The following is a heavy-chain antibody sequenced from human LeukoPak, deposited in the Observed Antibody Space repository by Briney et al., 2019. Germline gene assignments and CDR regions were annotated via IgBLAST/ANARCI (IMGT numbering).Heavy chain of an antibody. V-gene: IGHV3-53*01. J-gene: IGHJ4*02. D-gene: IGHD3-10*01. Sequence: GGSLRLSCTVSGFTVSSNSMNWVRQAPGKGLEWVSFIYSGTIHYSDSVKGRFTISRDNSKNTLYLQMNSLRAEDTAVYYCATTKVLLWFGELYPDYWGQGTLVTVSS. CDR2: IYSGTI. CDR3: ATTKVLLWFGELYPDY. CDR1: GFTVSSNS.